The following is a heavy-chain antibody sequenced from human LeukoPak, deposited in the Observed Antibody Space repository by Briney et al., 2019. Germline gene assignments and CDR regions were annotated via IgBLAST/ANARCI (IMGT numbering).Heavy chain of an antibody. V-gene: IGHV4-38-2*02. CDR1: GYSISSGYY. CDR2: IYHSGST. Sequence: PSETLSLTCTVSGYSISSGYYWGWIRQPPGKGLEWIGSIYHSGSTYYNPSLKSRVTISVDTSKNQFSLKLSSVTAADTAVYYCARAVPTVLALLWGQGTLVTVSS. J-gene: IGHJ4*02. D-gene: IGHD4-11*01. CDR3: ARAVPTVLALL.